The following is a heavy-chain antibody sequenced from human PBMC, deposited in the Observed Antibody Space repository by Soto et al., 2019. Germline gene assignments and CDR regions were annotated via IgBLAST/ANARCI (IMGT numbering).Heavy chain of an antibody. CDR1: GFTFSSYA. V-gene: IGHV3-23*01. D-gene: IGHD6-19*01. CDR2: ISGSGGST. J-gene: IGHJ6*02. CDR3: AGGGQWLTPYYYYYGMDV. Sequence: GGSLRLSCAASGFTFSSYAMSWVRQAPGKGLEWVSAISGSGGSTYYADSVKGRFTISRDNSKNTLYLQMNSLRAEDTAVYYCAGGGQWLTPYYYYYGMDVWGQGTTVTVSS.